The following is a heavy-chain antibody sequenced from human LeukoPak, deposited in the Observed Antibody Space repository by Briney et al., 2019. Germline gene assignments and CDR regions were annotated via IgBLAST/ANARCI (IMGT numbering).Heavy chain of an antibody. CDR3: ARSIWYNRQYYFDY. V-gene: IGHV1-3*01. D-gene: IGHD6-13*01. J-gene: IGHJ4*02. Sequence: ASVKVSCKASGYSFNNYAMQWVRQAPGQRLEWMGWINCGNGKTKYLEKFQGTVTITRDTSATTAYMDLSSLRSEDTAVYYCARSIWYNRQYYFDYWGQGTLVTVSS. CDR2: INCGNGKT. CDR1: GYSFNNYA.